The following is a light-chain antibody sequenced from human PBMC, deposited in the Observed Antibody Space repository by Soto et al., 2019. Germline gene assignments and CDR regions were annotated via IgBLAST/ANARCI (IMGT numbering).Light chain of an antibody. J-gene: IGKJ4*01. CDR3: QQYGSSPRLN. Sequence: IVLTQSPGTLSLSPGERATLSCRASQSVSSSYLAWYQQKPGQAPRLLIYGASSRATGIPDRFSGSGSGTDFTLTISRLEPEDFAVYYCQQYGSSPRLNFGGGTKVDIK. CDR1: QSVSSSY. CDR2: GAS. V-gene: IGKV3-20*01.